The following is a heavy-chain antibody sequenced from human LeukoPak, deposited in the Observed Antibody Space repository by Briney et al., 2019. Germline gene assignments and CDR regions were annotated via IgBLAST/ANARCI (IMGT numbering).Heavy chain of an antibody. Sequence: PSETLSLTCAVYGGSFGVYYWLWVRQPPGKGLEWIGEINHSGRTNYNPSLKGRVTISVDTSKNKFSLKLTSVTAADPAVYYCARDGGSSNYWFDPWGQGTLVTVSS. CDR2: INHSGRT. D-gene: IGHD4-11*01. V-gene: IGHV4-34*01. CDR1: GGSFGVYY. CDR3: ARDGGSSNYWFDP. J-gene: IGHJ5*02.